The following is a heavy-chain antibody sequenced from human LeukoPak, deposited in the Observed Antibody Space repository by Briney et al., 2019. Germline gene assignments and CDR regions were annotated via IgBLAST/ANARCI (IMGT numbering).Heavy chain of an antibody. Sequence: ASVKVSCKASGYTFTGYYMHWVRQAPGQGLEWMGRINPNSGGTNYAQKFQGRVIMTRDTSISTAYMELSRLRSEDTAVYYCARDRDGYSSFDYWGQGTLVTVSS. CDR2: INPNSGGT. V-gene: IGHV1-2*06. CDR1: GYTFTGYY. J-gene: IGHJ4*02. CDR3: ARDRDGYSSFDY. D-gene: IGHD5-24*01.